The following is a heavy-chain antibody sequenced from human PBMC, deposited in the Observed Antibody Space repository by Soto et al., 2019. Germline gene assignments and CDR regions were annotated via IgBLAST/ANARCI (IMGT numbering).Heavy chain of an antibody. CDR3: ARGGGGGMFEH. D-gene: IGHD2-21*01. V-gene: IGHV3-11*06. CDR1: GFPFSDYY. Sequence: PGGSLRLSCGTSGFPFSDYYMSWIRQAPGKGLEWLSHISPKSTYRNYADSVKGRFTISRDNTKSSLFLQMNSLGVEDTAVYYCARGGGGGMFEHWGQGVLVTVYS. CDR2: ISPKSTYR. J-gene: IGHJ4*02.